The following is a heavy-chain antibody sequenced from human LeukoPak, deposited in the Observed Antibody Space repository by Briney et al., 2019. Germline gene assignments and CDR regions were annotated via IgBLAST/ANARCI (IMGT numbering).Heavy chain of an antibody. J-gene: IGHJ6*02. V-gene: IGHV1-69*04. D-gene: IGHD2-15*01. CDR1: GGTFSSYA. Sequence: SVKVSCKASGGTFSSYAISWVQQAPGQGLEWMGRIIPILGIANYAQKFQGRVTITADKSTSTAYMELSSLRSEDTAVYYCARDLSADIVVVVAENYYYGMDVWGQGTTVTVSS. CDR2: IIPILGIA. CDR3: ARDLSADIVVVVAENYYYGMDV.